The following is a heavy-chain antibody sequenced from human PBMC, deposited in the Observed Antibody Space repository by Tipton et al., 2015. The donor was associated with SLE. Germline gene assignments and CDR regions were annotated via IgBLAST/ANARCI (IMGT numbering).Heavy chain of an antibody. CDR3: ATLVGVTFFQY. CDR2: INPIDVST. D-gene: IGHD1-26*01. J-gene: IGHJ1*01. CDR1: GYTFTNHY. V-gene: IGHV1-46*01. Sequence: QVQLVQSGAEVKKPGASVKVSCKASGYTFTNHYMHWVRQAPGQGLEWMGLINPIDVSTFYAQKFQGRATMTRDTSTSTVFMELRSLRSEDTAVYYCATLVGVTFFQYWGQGTLVTVSS.